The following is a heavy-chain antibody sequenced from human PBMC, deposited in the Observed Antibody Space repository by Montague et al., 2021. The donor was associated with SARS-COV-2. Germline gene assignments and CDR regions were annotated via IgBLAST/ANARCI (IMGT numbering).Heavy chain of an antibody. CDR1: GGSISSSSYY. Sequence: SETLSLTCTVSGGSISSSSYYWGWIRQPPGEGLEWIGSIYYSGSTYYNPSLKSRVTISVDTSKNQFSLKLSSVTAADTAVYYCARHFFSAEAEEAGWFDPWGQGTLVTVSS. V-gene: IGHV4-39*01. D-gene: IGHD1-26*01. J-gene: IGHJ5*02. CDR3: ARHFFSAEAEEAGWFDP. CDR2: IYYSGST.